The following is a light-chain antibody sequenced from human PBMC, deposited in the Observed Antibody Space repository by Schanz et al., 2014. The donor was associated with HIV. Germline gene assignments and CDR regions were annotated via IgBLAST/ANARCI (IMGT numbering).Light chain of an antibody. V-gene: IGKV1-9*01. Sequence: IQLTQSPSSLSASVGDRVTITCRASQGISSYLAWYQQTPGKAPKLLIYAAFTLQTGVPSRFSGSGSGTDFTLSISSLQPEDSATYYCQQYNKYSPYSFGQGTKLEIK. J-gene: IGKJ2*03. CDR1: QGISSY. CDR3: QQYNKYSPYS. CDR2: AAF.